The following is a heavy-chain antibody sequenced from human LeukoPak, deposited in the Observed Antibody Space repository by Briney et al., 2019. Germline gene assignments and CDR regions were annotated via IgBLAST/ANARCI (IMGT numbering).Heavy chain of an antibody. CDR3: AGGYNLEY. D-gene: IGHD5-24*01. Sequence: GGSLRLSCVVTFRNNWMHWVRQATGKGLVWVSRISSDGKITSYADSVKGRFIISRDNAKDTLYLHMNSLRAEDTAVYYCAGGYNLEYWGQGTLLTVSS. CDR1: TFRNNW. V-gene: IGHV3-74*01. J-gene: IGHJ4*02. CDR2: ISSDGKIT.